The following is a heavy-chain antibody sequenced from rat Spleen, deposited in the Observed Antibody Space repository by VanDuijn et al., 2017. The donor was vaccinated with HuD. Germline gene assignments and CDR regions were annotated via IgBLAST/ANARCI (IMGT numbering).Heavy chain of an antibody. J-gene: IGHJ3*01. CDR3: ARPGPGYPFAY. CDR2: ITNSGGST. D-gene: IGHD1-4*01. CDR1: GFSFSDYG. Sequence: EVQLVESGGGLVQPGGSLKLSCAASGFSFSDYGMAWVRQAPTKGLEWVASITNSGGSTYYRDSVKGRFTISRDNAKSTLYLQMDSLRSEDPATYYCARPGPGYPFAYWGRCTLVTVSS. V-gene: IGHV5S23*01.